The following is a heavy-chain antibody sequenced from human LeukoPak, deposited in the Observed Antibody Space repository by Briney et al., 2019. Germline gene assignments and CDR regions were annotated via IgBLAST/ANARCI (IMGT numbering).Heavy chain of an antibody. CDR2: IIPIFGTA. Sequence: GASVKVSCKASGGTFSSYAISWVRQAPGQGLEWMGGIIPIFGTANYAQKFQGRVTMTTDTSTTTAYMELRSLRSDDTAVYYCARDIPSFDYWGQGTLVSVSS. D-gene: IGHD2-2*02. V-gene: IGHV1-69*05. CDR1: GGTFSSYA. J-gene: IGHJ4*02. CDR3: ARDIPSFDY.